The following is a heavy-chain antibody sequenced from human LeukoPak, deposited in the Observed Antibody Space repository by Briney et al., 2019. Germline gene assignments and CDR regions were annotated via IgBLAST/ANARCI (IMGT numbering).Heavy chain of an antibody. CDR1: GFTFSSYA. J-gene: IGHJ4*02. CDR3: ARGQSYCGGDCYTD. D-gene: IGHD2-21*02. V-gene: IGHV3-66*01. Sequence: GGSLRLSCAASGFTFSSYAMSWVRQAPGKGLEWVSVIYTGGRTYYGDSMKGRFTISRDNSRNTLHLQMDRLRVEDTALYYCARGQSYCGGDCYTDWGQGTLVSVSS. CDR2: IYTGGRT.